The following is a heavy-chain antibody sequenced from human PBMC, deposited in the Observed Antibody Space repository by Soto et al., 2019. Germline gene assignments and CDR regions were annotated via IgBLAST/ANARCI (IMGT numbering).Heavy chain of an antibody. V-gene: IGHV3-23*01. Sequence: EVQLLESGEDLIQPGGSLRLSCAASGFTFNIYAMTWVGQAPGKGLEWVSAISRYGDFTYYADSVEGRFTISRDNSKNTLYLQMNSLRAEDTAVYYCAKDRYLDHDSRGYLFDNWGQGTLVTVSS. J-gene: IGHJ4*02. CDR2: ISRYGDFT. CDR1: GFTFNIYA. CDR3: AKDRYLDHDSRGYLFDN. D-gene: IGHD3-22*01.